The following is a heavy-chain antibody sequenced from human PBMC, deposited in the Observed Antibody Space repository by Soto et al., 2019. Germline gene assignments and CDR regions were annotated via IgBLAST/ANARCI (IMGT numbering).Heavy chain of an antibody. Sequence: QLHLVQSGAVVKKPGASVTVSCSASGYPVTAYYMHWVRQAPGRGLEWMGGINPATGAAKYTQTFQGRVTMTRDTSTSTVFRELGGLTSEDPDVFYCPRGGGVGVAGSAAFDMWGQGTLVTVSS. J-gene: IGHJ3*02. V-gene: IGHV1-2*02. CDR3: PRGGGVGVAGSAAFDM. D-gene: IGHD3-3*01. CDR2: INPATGAA. CDR1: GYPVTAYY.